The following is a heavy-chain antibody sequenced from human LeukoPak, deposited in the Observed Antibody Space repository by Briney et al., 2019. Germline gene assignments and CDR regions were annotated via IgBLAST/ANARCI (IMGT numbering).Heavy chain of an antibody. V-gene: IGHV4-59*01. CDR1: GGSISSYY. CDR2: IYYNGST. D-gene: IGHD3-10*01. Sequence: SETLSLTCTVSGGSISSYYWSWIRQPPGKGLEWIGYIYYNGSTDYNPSLKSRVTISVDTSKKQFSLKLSSVTAADPAVYYCARDLYGSGNYRSYWYFDLWGRGTLVTVSS. J-gene: IGHJ2*01. CDR3: ARDLYGSGNYRSYWYFDL.